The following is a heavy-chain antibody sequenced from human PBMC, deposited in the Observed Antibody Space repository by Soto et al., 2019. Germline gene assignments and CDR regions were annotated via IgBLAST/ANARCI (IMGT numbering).Heavy chain of an antibody. V-gene: IGHV3-23*01. D-gene: IGHD3-22*01. J-gene: IGHJ3*02. CDR1: GFTFSSYA. Sequence: EVQLLESGGGLVQPGGSLRLSCAASGFTFSSYAINWVRQAPGKGPEWVSGISGSGGNTYYADSVKGRFTISRDNSRKTLYLQMNSLRGEDTAVYYCAREKSDYYYSSAYYGPHDAFDIWGQGTMVTVSS. CDR2: ISGSGGNT. CDR3: AREKSDYYYSSAYYGPHDAFDI.